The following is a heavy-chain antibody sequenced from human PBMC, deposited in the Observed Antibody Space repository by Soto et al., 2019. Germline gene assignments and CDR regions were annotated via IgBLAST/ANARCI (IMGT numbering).Heavy chain of an antibody. CDR1: GGSVSSGSYY. CDR2: IYYSGST. D-gene: IGHD3-22*01. Sequence: SETLSLTCTVSGGSVSSGSYYWSWIRQPPGKGLEWIGYIYYSGSTNYKPSLKSRVTISVDTSKNQFSLKLSSVTAADTAVYYCAREVVSSGNFDYWGQGTLVTVS. CDR3: AREVVSSGNFDY. J-gene: IGHJ4*02. V-gene: IGHV4-61*01.